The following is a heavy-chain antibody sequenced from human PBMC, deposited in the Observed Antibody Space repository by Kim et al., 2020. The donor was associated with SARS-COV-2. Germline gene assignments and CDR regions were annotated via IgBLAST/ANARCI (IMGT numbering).Heavy chain of an antibody. CDR3: ARRTEEGGYFDY. D-gene: IGHD3-16*01. CDR1: GGSISTSHYY. J-gene: IGHJ4*02. CDR2: VYHRGST. Sequence: SETLSLTCTASGGSISTSHYYWAWIRQPPGKGLEWIGTVYHRGSTYYTPSLKSRLTISVDTTRDQVSLRLSSVTAADTAIYYCARRTEEGGYFDYWGQGT. V-gene: IGHV4-39*01.